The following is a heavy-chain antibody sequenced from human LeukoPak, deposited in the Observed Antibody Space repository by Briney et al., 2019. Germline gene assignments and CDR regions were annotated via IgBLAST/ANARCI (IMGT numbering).Heavy chain of an antibody. J-gene: IGHJ6*02. D-gene: IGHD3-10*01. CDR2: ISYDGST. CDR1: GFTFSSYG. Sequence: PGGSLRLSCAASGFTFSSYGMHWVRQAPGKGLKWVAVISYDGSTYADSVKGRFTISRDNSKNTLYLQMNSLRAEDTAVYYCAKGIGELRMGNYYYYGMDVWGQGTTVTVSS. CDR3: AKGIGELRMGNYYYYGMDV. V-gene: IGHV3-30*18.